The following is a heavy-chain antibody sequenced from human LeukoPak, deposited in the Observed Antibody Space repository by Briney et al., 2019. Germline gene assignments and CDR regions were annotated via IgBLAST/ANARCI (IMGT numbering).Heavy chain of an antibody. Sequence: GGSLRLSCEASGFTFNNYVMTWVRQAPGKGLEWVSSISGSSSYIYYADSVKGRFTISRDNSKTTLFLQMNSLRAEDTAVYYCAKGSLKTSGSYLGTSDSWGQGTLVTVSS. CDR2: ISGSSSYI. CDR1: GFTFNNYV. J-gene: IGHJ4*02. CDR3: AKGSLKTSGSYLGTSDS. D-gene: IGHD3-10*01. V-gene: IGHV3-23*01.